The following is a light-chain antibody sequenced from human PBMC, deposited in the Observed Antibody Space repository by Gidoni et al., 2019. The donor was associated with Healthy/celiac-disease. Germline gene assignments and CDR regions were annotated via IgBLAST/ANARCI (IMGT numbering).Light chain of an antibody. CDR2: GNS. V-gene: IGLV1-40*01. J-gene: IGLJ2*01. CDR1: SSNIGAGYY. CDR3: QSYDSSLSGVV. Sequence: QSVLTQTPSVSGAPGQRVTISCTGSSSNIGAGYYVHWYQPLPGTAPKLPIYGNSNRPSGVPYRFSGSKSGTSASLAITGLQAEDEADYYCQSYDSSLSGVVFGGGTKLTVL.